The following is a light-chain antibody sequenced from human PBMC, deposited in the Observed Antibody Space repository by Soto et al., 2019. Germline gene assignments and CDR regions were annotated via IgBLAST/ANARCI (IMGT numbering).Light chain of an antibody. CDR2: GAS. J-gene: IGKJ1*01. CDR3: QQYASSLT. CDR1: QSVDSAF. V-gene: IGKV3-20*01. Sequence: EIVLTQSPGSLSLSLGERATLSCRASQSVDSAFFAWYQQKPGQPPRLLMYGASRRATGIPDRFSGSGSGTDFTRTISRLEPEEFAVYYCQQYASSLTFGQGTKVEI.